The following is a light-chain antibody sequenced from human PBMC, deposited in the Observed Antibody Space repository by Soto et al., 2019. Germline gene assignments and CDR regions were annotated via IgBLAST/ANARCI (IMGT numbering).Light chain of an antibody. J-gene: IGLJ7*01. CDR2: DVS. Sequence: QSALTQPASVSGSPGQSITISCTGTTSDVGANNYVSWYQQHPGKAPKLMIYDVSNRPSGVSDRFSGSKSANTASLTISGLQAEDEADYYCSSYTISNTGVFGGGTPLTVL. CDR1: TSDVGANNY. V-gene: IGLV2-14*03. CDR3: SSYTISNTGV.